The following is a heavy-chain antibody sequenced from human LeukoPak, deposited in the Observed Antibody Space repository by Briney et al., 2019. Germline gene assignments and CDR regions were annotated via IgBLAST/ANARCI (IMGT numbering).Heavy chain of an antibody. CDR3: ARTRDFWSGYFDY. CDR2: IYYSGST. Sequence: PSETLSLTCTVSGGSVSSGSYYWSWIRQPPGKGLEWIGYIYYSGSTNYNPSLKSRVTISVDTSKNQFSLKLSSVTAADTAVYYCARTRDFWSGYFDYWGQGTLVTVSS. J-gene: IGHJ4*02. CDR1: GGSVSSGSYY. V-gene: IGHV4-61*01. D-gene: IGHD3-3*01.